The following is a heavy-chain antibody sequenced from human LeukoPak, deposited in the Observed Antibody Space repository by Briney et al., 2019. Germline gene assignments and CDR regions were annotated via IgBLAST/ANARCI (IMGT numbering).Heavy chain of an antibody. CDR2: INHSGST. D-gene: IGHD3-22*01. CDR1: GDSIGSYY. Sequence: ASETLSLTCTVSGDSIGSYYWSWIRQPPGKGLEWIGEINHSGSTNYNPSLKSRVTISVDTSKNQFSLKLSSVTAADTAVYYCARGTGYPLIGWGQGTLVTVSS. CDR3: ARGTGYPLIG. J-gene: IGHJ4*02. V-gene: IGHV4-34*01.